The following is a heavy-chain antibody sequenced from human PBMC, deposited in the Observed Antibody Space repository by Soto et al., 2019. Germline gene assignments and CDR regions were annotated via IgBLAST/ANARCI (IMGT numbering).Heavy chain of an antibody. D-gene: IGHD2-15*01. V-gene: IGHV3-23*01. CDR3: ARDQADIVVGTTLYYYYGMDV. CDR2: ISGSGGSI. Sequence: PGGSLRLSCAASGFNFSSYAISWVRQAPGKGLEWVSAISGSGGSIYYADSVKGRFTISRDNAKNSLYLQMNSLRAEDTAVYYCARDQADIVVGTTLYYYYGMDVWGQGTTVTVSS. CDR1: GFNFSSYA. J-gene: IGHJ6*02.